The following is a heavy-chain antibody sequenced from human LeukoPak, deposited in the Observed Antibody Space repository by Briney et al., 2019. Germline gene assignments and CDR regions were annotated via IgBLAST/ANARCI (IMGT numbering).Heavy chain of an antibody. Sequence: TSETLSLTRTVSGGSISSYYWSWIRQPAGKGLEWIGRIYTSGSTNYNPSLKSRVTMSVDTSKNQFSLKLSSVTAADTAVYYCARDSEGGSGSYYNPPYFDYWGQGTLVTVSS. D-gene: IGHD3-10*01. V-gene: IGHV4-4*07. CDR2: IYTSGST. J-gene: IGHJ4*02. CDR3: ARDSEGGSGSYYNPPYFDY. CDR1: GGSISSYY.